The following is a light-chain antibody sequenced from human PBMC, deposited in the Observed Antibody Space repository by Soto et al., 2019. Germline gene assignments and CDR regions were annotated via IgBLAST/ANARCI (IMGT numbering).Light chain of an antibody. V-gene: IGKV3-20*01. CDR3: LQYGSPPST. CDR2: GAF. CDR1: QSLSTSS. Sequence: EVVLTQSPGTLSLSPGERATLSCRASQSLSTSSLAWYQKKPGQAPRLLIYGAFNRATGIPDRFSGSGSGTAFTLTISRLEADDFSVYFCLQYGSPPSTFGQGTKLEVK. J-gene: IGKJ2*01.